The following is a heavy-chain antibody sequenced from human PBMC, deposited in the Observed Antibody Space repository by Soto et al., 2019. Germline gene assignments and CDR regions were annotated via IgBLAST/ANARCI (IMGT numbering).Heavy chain of an antibody. CDR2: ISAHNGNT. V-gene: IGHV1-18*01. D-gene: IGHD1-1*01. J-gene: IGHJ4*02. Sequence: QVHLVQSGAEVKKPGASVKVSCKASGYTFTSYGITWVRQAPGQGLEWAGWISAHNGNTDYAQKLQGRVIVTRDTSTSTAYMELRSLISDDSAVYYCARGRYGDYWGQGALVTVSS. CDR1: GYTFTSYG. CDR3: ARGRYGDY.